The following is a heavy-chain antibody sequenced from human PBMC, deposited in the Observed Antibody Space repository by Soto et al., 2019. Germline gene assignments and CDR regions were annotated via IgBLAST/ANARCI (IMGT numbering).Heavy chain of an antibody. D-gene: IGHD3-10*02. CDR1: GFTFSRFS. CDR2: ISYDGNNK. CDR3: ARDHGMFLSYYYYGMDV. J-gene: IGHJ6*02. Sequence: PGGSLRLSCAASGFTFSRFSMHWVRQAPGKGLAWVAVISYDGNNKHFAESVKGRFSISRDDSKNTVYLEMNNMRGDDSAVYYCARDHGMFLSYYYYGMDVWRQGTTVTVSS. V-gene: IGHV3-30-3*01.